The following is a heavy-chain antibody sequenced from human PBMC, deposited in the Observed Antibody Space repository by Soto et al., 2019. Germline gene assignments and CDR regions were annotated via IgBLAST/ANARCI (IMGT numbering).Heavy chain of an antibody. CDR3: ARGSEPAYSSSYVNGDY. CDR2: INAGNGIT. Sequence: GASVKVSCKASGFTLTNFSIHLVRPAPRKKLEWMGWINAGNGITRYSQKLQDRVTLTRDTSANTAYLELSSLYSEDTAVYYCARGSEPAYSSSYVNGDYWGQGTLVTVSS. J-gene: IGHJ4*02. CDR1: GFTLTNFS. V-gene: IGHV1-3*01. D-gene: IGHD6-13*01.